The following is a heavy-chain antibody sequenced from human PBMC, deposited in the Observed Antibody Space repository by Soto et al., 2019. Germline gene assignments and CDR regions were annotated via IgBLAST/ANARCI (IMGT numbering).Heavy chain of an antibody. CDR2: ISGSGGST. Sequence: EVQLLESGGGLVQPGGSLRLSCAASGFTFSSYAMSWVRQAPGKGLEWVSAISGSGGSTYYADSVKGRFTISRDNSKNTLYLQMNSLRAEDTAVYYCAKDLALFGSGSSNNWFDPWGQGTLVTVSS. CDR3: AKDLALFGSGSSNNWFDP. J-gene: IGHJ5*02. CDR1: GFTFSSYA. D-gene: IGHD3-10*01. V-gene: IGHV3-23*01.